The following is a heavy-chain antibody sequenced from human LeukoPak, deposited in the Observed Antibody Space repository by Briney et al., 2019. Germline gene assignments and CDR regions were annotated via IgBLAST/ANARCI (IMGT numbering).Heavy chain of an antibody. CDR1: GGSISSYY. Sequence: SETLSLTCTVSGGSISSYYWSWIRRPPGKELEWIGYIYYTGSTSYNPSLRSRVTISVDTSKNQFSLNLSSVTAADTAVYYCARAPILYYFDCWGQGTLVTVSS. V-gene: IGHV4-59*08. J-gene: IGHJ4*02. CDR3: ARAPILYYFDC. CDR2: IYYTGST.